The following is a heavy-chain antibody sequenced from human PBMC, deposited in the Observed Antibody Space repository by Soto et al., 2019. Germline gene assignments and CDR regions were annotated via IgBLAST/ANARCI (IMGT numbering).Heavy chain of an antibody. CDR1: GGSSSSYY. J-gene: IGHJ4*02. V-gene: IGHV4-59*01. CDR3: ARSRHGGIIDY. Sequence: SETLALTCTVSGGSSSSYYWSWIGQPPGKGLEWIGYIYYSGSTNYHPSLKSRVTISVDTSKNQFSLKLSSVTAADTAVYYCARSRHGGIIDYWGQGTLVTVS. CDR2: IYYSGST. D-gene: IGHD2-15*01.